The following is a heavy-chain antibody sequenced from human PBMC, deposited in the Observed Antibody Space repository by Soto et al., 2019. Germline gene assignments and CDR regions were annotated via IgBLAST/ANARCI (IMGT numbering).Heavy chain of an antibody. V-gene: IGHV3-48*03. Sequence: GGSLRLSCAASGFTFSSYEMNWVRQAPGEGLEWVSYISSSGSTIYYADSVKGRFTISRDNAKNSLYLQMNSLRAEDTAVYYCASARRGYSYGYLWFDPWGQGTLVTVSS. CDR3: ASARRGYSYGYLWFDP. J-gene: IGHJ5*02. CDR1: GFTFSSYE. CDR2: ISSSGSTI. D-gene: IGHD5-18*01.